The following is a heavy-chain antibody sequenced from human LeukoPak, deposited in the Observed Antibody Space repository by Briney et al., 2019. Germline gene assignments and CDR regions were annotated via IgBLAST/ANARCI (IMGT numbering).Heavy chain of an antibody. CDR3: ANLDFWSGYSDY. D-gene: IGHD3-3*01. J-gene: IGHJ4*02. CDR2: FDPEDGET. Sequence: GASVKVSCKASGYTFTNYNMHWVRQAPGKGLEWMGGFDPEDGETIYAQKFQGRVTMTEDTSTDTAYMELSSLRSEDTAVYYCANLDFWSGYSDYWGQGTLVTVSS. V-gene: IGHV1-24*01. CDR1: GYTFTNYN.